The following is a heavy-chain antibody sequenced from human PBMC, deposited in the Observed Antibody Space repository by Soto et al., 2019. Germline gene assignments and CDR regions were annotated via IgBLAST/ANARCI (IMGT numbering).Heavy chain of an antibody. D-gene: IGHD5-12*01. CDR2: VTPKLATA. J-gene: IGHJ3*02. Sequence: SVKVSCKASGGTFSNYAINWVRQAPGLGLEWMGQVTPKLATAKHAQKFQGRVTITADESASTAYMYVSSLRSEGTAVYFCARRRDGYNSAFDIWGQGTLVTVSS. V-gene: IGHV1-69*13. CDR3: ARRRDGYNSAFDI. CDR1: GGTFSNYA.